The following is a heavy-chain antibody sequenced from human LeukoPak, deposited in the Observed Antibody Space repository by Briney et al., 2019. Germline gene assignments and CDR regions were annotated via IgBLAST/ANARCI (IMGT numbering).Heavy chain of an antibody. CDR2: ISGSGNTT. CDR3: AKMGGRVWYKVPET. Sequence: GSLRLSCTASVFTFSMAWVRQAPGMGLEWVSTISGSGNTTYYADFVRGRFTISRDNSKNTLYLQMNGLRVEDTALYYCAKMGGRVWYKVPETWGQGTLVTVSS. V-gene: IGHV3-23*01. CDR1: VFTFS. J-gene: IGHJ5*02. D-gene: IGHD6-19*01.